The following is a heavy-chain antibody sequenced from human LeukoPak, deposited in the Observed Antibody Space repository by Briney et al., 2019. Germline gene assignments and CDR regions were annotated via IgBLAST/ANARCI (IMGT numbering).Heavy chain of an antibody. CDR2: IGPDGRTT. CDR1: GFTLSNYW. CDR3: ARDRGSSSWFDGMDV. Sequence: GGSLRLSCAASGFTLSNYWMHWVRQTPGKGLMWVSRIGPDGRTTTYADSVKGRFTISRDSAKNTLYVQMNSLRAEDTAVYYCARDRGSSSWFDGMDVWGQGTTVTVSS. D-gene: IGHD6-13*01. J-gene: IGHJ6*02. V-gene: IGHV3-74*03.